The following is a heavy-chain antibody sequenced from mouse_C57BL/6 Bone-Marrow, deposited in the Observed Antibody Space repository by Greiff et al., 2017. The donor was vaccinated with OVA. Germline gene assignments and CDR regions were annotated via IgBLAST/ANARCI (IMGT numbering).Heavy chain of an antibody. CDR3: ARSGTSLYFDY. Sequence: QVQLQQPGADLVKPAPSVTLSCKASGYTFTSYWLHWVMQRPGQDLEWFGMITPYSGSPNYNATFNSTATLTVDTSSSTAYMQLSSLTSEYSAVDYCARSGTSLYFDYWGQGTTLTVSS. CDR2: ITPYSGSP. CDR1: GYTFTSYW. V-gene: IGHV1-64*01. D-gene: IGHD4-1*01. J-gene: IGHJ2*01.